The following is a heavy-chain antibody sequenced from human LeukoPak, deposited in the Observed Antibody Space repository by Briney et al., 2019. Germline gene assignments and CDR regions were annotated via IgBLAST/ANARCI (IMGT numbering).Heavy chain of an antibody. Sequence: ASVTVSCKASGYTFTSYYMHWVRQAPGQGLEWMGIINPSGGSTSYAQKFQGRVTMTRDTSTSTVYMELSSLRSEDTAVYYCARDPGARFLEWSYFDYWGQGTLVTVSS. D-gene: IGHD3-3*01. CDR1: GYTFTSYY. CDR2: INPSGGST. J-gene: IGHJ4*02. V-gene: IGHV1-46*01. CDR3: ARDPGARFLEWSYFDY.